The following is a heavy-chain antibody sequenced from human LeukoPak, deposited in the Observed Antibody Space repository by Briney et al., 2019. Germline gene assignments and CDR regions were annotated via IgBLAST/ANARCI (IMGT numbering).Heavy chain of an antibody. Sequence: GGSLRLSCAASGFTFSSYAMSWVRQAPGEGLEWVSAISGSGGTTYYADSVRGRFTIFRDNSKNTLYLQMNSLRAEDTAVYYCAKDLQPCSGGSCYFFYYFYMDVWGKGTTVTVSS. V-gene: IGHV3-23*01. CDR2: ISGSGGTT. CDR1: GFTFSSYA. CDR3: AKDLQPCSGGSCYFFYYFYMDV. J-gene: IGHJ6*03. D-gene: IGHD2-15*01.